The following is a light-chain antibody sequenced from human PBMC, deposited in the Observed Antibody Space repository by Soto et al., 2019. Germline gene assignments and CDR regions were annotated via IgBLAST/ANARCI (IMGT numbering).Light chain of an antibody. V-gene: IGKV3-20*01. CDR1: QSVSSSY. CDR3: QQYGSSPTWT. Sequence: EIVLTQSPGTLSLSPGERATLSCRASQSVSSSYLAWYQQKPGQAPRLLVYGASSRATGIPDRFSGSGSGTDFTLTISRLELEDFAVYYCQQYGSSPTWTFGQGTMVEIK. CDR2: GAS. J-gene: IGKJ1*01.